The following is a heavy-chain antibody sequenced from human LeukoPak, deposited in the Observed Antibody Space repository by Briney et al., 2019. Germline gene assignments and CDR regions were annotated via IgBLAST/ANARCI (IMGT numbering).Heavy chain of an antibody. CDR2: ISYTGST. V-gene: IGHV4-59*08. Sequence: SETLSLTCSVSGGSISSYYWNWIRQPPGKGLEWIGYISYTGSTNYNPSLKSRLTISVDTSKSQFSLKLRSVTAADTAVYYCARHSNSGSYSGGHWGQGTLVTVSS. D-gene: IGHD1-26*01. CDR1: GGSISSYY. J-gene: IGHJ4*02. CDR3: ARHSNSGSYSGGH.